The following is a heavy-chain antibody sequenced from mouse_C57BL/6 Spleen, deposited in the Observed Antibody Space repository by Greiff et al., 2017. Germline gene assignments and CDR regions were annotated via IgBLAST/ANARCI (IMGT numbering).Heavy chain of an antibody. J-gene: IGHJ4*01. CDR3: ARYYGSPHYYAMDY. CDR2: ISSGGSYT. D-gene: IGHD1-1*01. Sequence: EVQLVESGGDLVKPGGSLTLSCAASGFTFSSYGMSWVRQTPDKRLEWVATISSGGSYTYYPDNVEGRFTISRDNAKNTLYLQMSSLKSEDTAMYYCARYYGSPHYYAMDYWGQGTSVTVSS. V-gene: IGHV5-6*01. CDR1: GFTFSSYG.